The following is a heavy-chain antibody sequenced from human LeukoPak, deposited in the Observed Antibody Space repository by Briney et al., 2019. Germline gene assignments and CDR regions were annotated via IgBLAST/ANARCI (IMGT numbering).Heavy chain of an antibody. Sequence: ASVKVSCKASGYTFTGYYMHWVRQAPGQGLEWMGRINPSSGGTNYAQKFQGRVTMTRDTSISTAYMELSRLRSDDTAVYYCARYERSLPHNWFDPWGQGTLVTVSS. CDR1: GYTFTGYY. V-gene: IGHV1-2*06. D-gene: IGHD5-24*01. CDR2: INPSSGGT. CDR3: ARYERSLPHNWFDP. J-gene: IGHJ5*02.